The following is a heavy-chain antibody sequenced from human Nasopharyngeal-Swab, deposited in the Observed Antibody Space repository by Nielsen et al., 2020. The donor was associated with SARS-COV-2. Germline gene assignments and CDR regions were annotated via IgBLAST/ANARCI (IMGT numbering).Heavy chain of an antibody. Sequence: ASVKVSCKASGYTFTGYYMHWVRQAPGQGLEWMGWINPNSGGTNYAQKFQGWVTMTRDTSISTAYMELSRLRPDDTAVYYCARGRGITIFGVANWEKRATTDAPRMDVWGQGTTVTVSS. CDR1: GYTFTGYY. V-gene: IGHV1-2*04. CDR3: ARGRGITIFGVANWEKRATTDAPRMDV. CDR2: INPNSGGT. J-gene: IGHJ6*02. D-gene: IGHD3-3*01.